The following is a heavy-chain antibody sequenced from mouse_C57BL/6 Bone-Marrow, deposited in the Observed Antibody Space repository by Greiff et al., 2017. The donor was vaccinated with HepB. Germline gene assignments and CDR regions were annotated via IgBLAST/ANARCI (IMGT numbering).Heavy chain of an antibody. Sequence: EVQLQQSGPELVKPGASVKISCKASGYTFTDYYMNWVKQSHGRSLEWIGDINPNNGGTSYNQKFKGKATLTVDKSSSTAYMELRSLTSEDSAVYYCARPGYDYDGPWFAYWGQGTLVTVSA. D-gene: IGHD2-4*01. CDR3: ARPGYDYDGPWFAY. CDR2: INPNNGGT. V-gene: IGHV1-26*01. J-gene: IGHJ3*01. CDR1: GYTFTDYY.